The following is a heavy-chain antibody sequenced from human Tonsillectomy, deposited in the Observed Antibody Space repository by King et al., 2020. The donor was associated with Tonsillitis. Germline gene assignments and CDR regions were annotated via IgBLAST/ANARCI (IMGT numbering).Heavy chain of an antibody. D-gene: IGHD6-6*01. CDR3: ARPIHSTSSQGYGY. Sequence: HLVQSGAEVKKPGESLKISCKGSGYSFTSYWNGWVRQMPGKGLEWMGSIFSCYSDTSYSPSFQGQVTISDDKSISTAHLQWSSLKASDTAIYYWARPIHSTSSQGYGYWGQGTLVTVSS. V-gene: IGHV5-51*03. J-gene: IGHJ4*02. CDR1: GYSFTSYW. CDR2: IFSCYSDT.